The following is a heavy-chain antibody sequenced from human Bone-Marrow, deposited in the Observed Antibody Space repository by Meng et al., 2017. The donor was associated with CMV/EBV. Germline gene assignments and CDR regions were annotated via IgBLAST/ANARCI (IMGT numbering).Heavy chain of an antibody. CDR3: ARVAYDFWSGYYRAYYYSGMDV. Sequence: ASVKVSCKASGYTFTSYGISWVRQAPGQGLEWMGWISAYNGNTNYAQKLQGRVTMTTDTSTSTAYMELRSLRSDDTAVYYCARVAYDFWSGYYRAYYYSGMDVWGQGTTVTVSS. J-gene: IGHJ6*02. D-gene: IGHD3-3*01. CDR1: GYTFTSYG. CDR2: ISAYNGNT. V-gene: IGHV1-18*01.